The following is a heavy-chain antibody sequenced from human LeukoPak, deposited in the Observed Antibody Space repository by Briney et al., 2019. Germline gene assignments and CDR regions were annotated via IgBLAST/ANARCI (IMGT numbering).Heavy chain of an antibody. CDR3: ARVIAVAIMDY. Sequence: ASVKVSCKASGYTFTSYDMNWVRRATGQGLEWMGWMNPNSGNTGYAQKFQGRVTMTRNTSISTAYLELSSLRSEDTAVYYCARVIAVAIMDYWGQGTLDSVSS. D-gene: IGHD6-19*01. CDR2: MNPNSGNT. CDR1: GYTFTSYD. V-gene: IGHV1-8*01. J-gene: IGHJ4*02.